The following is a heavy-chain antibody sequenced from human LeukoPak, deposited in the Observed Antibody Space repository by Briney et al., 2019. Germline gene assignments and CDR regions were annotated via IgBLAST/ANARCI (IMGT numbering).Heavy chain of an antibody. Sequence: SETLSLTCAVYGVSFSGYYWSWIRQPPGKGLEWIGQISHSGSTNYNPSLKSRVTISVDTSKNQFSLKLSSVTAADTAVYYCARGWGTYYYDSSGYYHDYWGQGTLVTVSS. J-gene: IGHJ4*02. V-gene: IGHV4-34*01. CDR2: ISHSGST. D-gene: IGHD3-22*01. CDR3: ARGWGTYYYDSSGYYHDY. CDR1: GVSFSGYY.